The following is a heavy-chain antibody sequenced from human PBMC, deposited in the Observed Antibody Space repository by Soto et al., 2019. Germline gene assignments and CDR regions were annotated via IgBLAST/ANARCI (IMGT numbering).Heavy chain of an antibody. CDR3: VRDTMRASAAASLDY. V-gene: IGHV3-48*03. CDR1: GFTFSTYE. D-gene: IGHD6-13*01. J-gene: IGHJ4*02. Sequence: GVSLRLSCAASGFTFSTYEVNWVRQAPGRGLEWISYISVSGNIIKYADSVKGRFTISRDNSERTLHLHMSSLRVDDTAVYFCVRDTMRASAAASLDYWGQGTQVTVYS. CDR2: ISVSGNII.